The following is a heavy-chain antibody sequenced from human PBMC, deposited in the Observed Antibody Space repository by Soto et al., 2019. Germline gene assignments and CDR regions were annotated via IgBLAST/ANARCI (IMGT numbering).Heavy chain of an antibody. CDR1: GFTFSSYS. Sequence: GGSLRLSYAASGFTFSSYSMNWVRQAPGKGLEWVSYISSSSSTIYYADSVKGRFTISRDNAKNSLYLQMNSLRDEDTAVYYCARDSPNHYGDYSYYYGMDVWGQGTTVTVSS. CDR2: ISSSSSTI. CDR3: ARDSPNHYGDYSYYYGMDV. D-gene: IGHD4-17*01. V-gene: IGHV3-48*02. J-gene: IGHJ6*02.